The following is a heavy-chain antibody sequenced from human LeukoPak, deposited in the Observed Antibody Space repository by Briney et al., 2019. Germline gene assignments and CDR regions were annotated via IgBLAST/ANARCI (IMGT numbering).Heavy chain of an antibody. CDR3: ASSSRLVVHPYNYYAMDV. Sequence: SETLSLTCAVYGGSFSGYYWSWIRQPSGKGLEWIGEINHSGSTNYNPSLKSRVTISVDTSKNQFSLKLSSVTAADTAVYFCASSSRLVVHPYNYYAMDVWGQGTTVTVSS. CDR1: GGSFSGYY. CDR2: INHSGST. V-gene: IGHV4-34*01. D-gene: IGHD6-19*01. J-gene: IGHJ6*02.